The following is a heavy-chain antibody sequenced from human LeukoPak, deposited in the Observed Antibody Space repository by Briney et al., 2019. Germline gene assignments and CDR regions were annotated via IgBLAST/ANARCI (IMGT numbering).Heavy chain of an antibody. D-gene: IGHD2-2*01. J-gene: IGHJ6*02. V-gene: IGHV4-59*08. Sequence: SETLSLTCTVSGGSISSHYWSWIRQPPGKGLEWIGYIYYSGSTNYNPSLKSRVTISVDTSKNQFSLKLSSVTAADTAVYYCARLPAMDPNLYYYYGMDVWGQGTTVTVSS. CDR1: GGSISSHY. CDR2: IYYSGST. CDR3: ARLPAMDPNLYYYYGMDV.